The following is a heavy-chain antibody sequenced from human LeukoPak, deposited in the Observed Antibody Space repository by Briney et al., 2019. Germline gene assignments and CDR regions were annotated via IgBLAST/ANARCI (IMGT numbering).Heavy chain of an antibody. Sequence: GGSLRLSCAASGFTFSSYAMHWVRQAPGKGLEWVAVISYDGSDKYYADSVKGRFTISRDNSKNTLYLQMNSLRAEDTAVYYCARGVLFDYWGQGTLVTVSS. V-gene: IGHV3-30*01. CDR2: ISYDGSDK. CDR3: ARGVLFDY. CDR1: GFTFSSYA. J-gene: IGHJ4*02.